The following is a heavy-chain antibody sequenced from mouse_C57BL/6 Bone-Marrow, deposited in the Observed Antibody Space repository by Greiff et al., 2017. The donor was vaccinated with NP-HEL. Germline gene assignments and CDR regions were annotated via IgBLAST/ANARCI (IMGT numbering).Heavy chain of an antibody. CDR1: GFTFSSYA. J-gene: IGHJ4*01. Sequence: DVHLVESGGGLVKPGGSLKLSCAASGFTFSSYAMSWVRQTPEKRLEWVATISDGGSYTYYPDNVKGRFTISRDNAKNNLYLQMSHLKSEDTAMYYCAREGYDHAMDYWGQGTSVTVSS. V-gene: IGHV5-4*01. CDR3: AREGYDHAMDY. CDR2: ISDGGSYT. D-gene: IGHD2-14*01.